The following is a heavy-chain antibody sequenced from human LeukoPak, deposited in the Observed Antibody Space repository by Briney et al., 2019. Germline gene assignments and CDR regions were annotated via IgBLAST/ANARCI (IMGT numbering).Heavy chain of an antibody. V-gene: IGHV3-66*01. D-gene: IGHD2-8*01. CDR1: GFTVSSNY. J-gene: IGHJ4*02. CDR2: IYSGGST. CDR3: ARAGYCTNGVCYKGGIDY. Sequence: GGSLRLSCAASGFTVSSNYMSWVRQAPGKGLEWVSVIYSGGSTYSADSVKGRFTISRDNSKNTLYLQMNSLRAEDTAVYYCARAGYCTNGVCYKGGIDYWGQGTLVTVSS.